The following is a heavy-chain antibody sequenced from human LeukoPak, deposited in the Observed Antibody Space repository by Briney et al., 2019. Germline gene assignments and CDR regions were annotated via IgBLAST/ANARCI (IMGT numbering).Heavy chain of an antibody. CDR2: INPNSGGT. CDR3: ARVITFGGVIVGVY. CDR1: GYTFTGYY. Sequence: ASVKVSCKASGYTFTGYYIHWVRQAPGQGLERMGWINPNSGGTNYAQKFQGRVTMTRDASITTAYMDLSSLISDDTAVYYCARVITFGGVIVGVYWGQGSLVTVSS. D-gene: IGHD3-16*02. J-gene: IGHJ4*02. V-gene: IGHV1-2*02.